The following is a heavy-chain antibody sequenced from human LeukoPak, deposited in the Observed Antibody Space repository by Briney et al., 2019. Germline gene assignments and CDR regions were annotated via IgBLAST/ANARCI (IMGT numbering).Heavy chain of an antibody. J-gene: IGHJ6*02. Sequence: GALVKASCKASGYTFTGYYMHGVRQAPGQGLEWMGWINPNSGGTNYAQKFKGRVTMTRDTSISTAYMELSRLRSDDTAVYYCARGCSSTRCWLRMDVWGQGTTVTVSS. CDR3: ARGCSSTRCWLRMDV. D-gene: IGHD2-2*01. CDR1: GYTFTGYY. V-gene: IGHV1-2*02. CDR2: INPNSGGT.